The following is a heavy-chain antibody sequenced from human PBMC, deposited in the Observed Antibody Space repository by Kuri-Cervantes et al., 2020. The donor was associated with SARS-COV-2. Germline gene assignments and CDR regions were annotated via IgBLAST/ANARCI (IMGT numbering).Heavy chain of an antibody. V-gene: IGHV3-20*04. CDR1: GFTFDDYG. J-gene: IGHJ4*02. CDR2: INWNGGST. D-gene: IGHD1-26*01. CDR3: ASGSGTYSRI. Sequence: GGSLRLSCAASGFTFDDYGMSWVRQAPGKGLEWVSGINWNGGSTGYADSVKGRFTISRDNAENTLYLQMNSLRAEDTAVYYCASGSGTYSRIWGQGTLVTVSS.